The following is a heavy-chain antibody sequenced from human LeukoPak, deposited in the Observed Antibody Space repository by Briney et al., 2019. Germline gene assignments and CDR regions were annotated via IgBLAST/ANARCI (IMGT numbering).Heavy chain of an antibody. CDR3: ARESSGYYPHY. CDR2: IYPGDSDI. J-gene: IGHJ4*02. D-gene: IGHD3-22*01. Sequence: GESLKISCKGSGYSFNNYWIGWVRQMPGKGLEWMGIIYPGDSDIRYNPSFQGQVTISADKSISTAYLQWSSLKASDTAMYCCARESSGYYPHYWGQGTLVTVSS. V-gene: IGHV5-51*01. CDR1: GYSFNNYW.